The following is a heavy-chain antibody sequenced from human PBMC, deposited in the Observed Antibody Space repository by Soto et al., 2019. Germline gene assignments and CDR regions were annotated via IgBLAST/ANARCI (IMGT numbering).Heavy chain of an antibody. CDR3: SREIAAGGADAFDI. CDR2: IIPIFGTA. Sequence: QVQLVQSGAEVKKPGSSVKVSCKASGGTFSSYAISWVRQAPGQGLEWMGGIIPIFGTANYAQKFQGRVTITADESTSTAYRELSSLRSEDTAVYYCSREIAAGGADAFDIWGQGTMVTVSS. V-gene: IGHV1-69*12. CDR1: GGTFSSYA. J-gene: IGHJ3*02. D-gene: IGHD6-25*01.